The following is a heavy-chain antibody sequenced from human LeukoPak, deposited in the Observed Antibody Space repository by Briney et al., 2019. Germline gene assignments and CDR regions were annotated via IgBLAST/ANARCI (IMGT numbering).Heavy chain of an antibody. CDR1: GFTFSSYN. J-gene: IGHJ4*02. D-gene: IGHD2-8*01. CDR2: ISSSSSYI. V-gene: IGHV3-21*01. CDR3: ARDRLLMVYAMIDY. Sequence: GGSLRLSCAASGFTFSSYNMNWVRQAPGKGLEWVSSISSSSSYIYYADSVKGRFTISRDNAKNSLYLQMNSLRAEDTAVYYCARDRLLMVYAMIDYWGQGTLVTVSS.